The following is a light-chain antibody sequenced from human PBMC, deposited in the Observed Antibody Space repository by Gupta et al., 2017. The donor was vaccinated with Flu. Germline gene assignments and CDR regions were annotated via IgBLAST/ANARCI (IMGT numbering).Light chain of an antibody. V-gene: IGLV3-1*01. Sequence: YPGKTARITCSGVNLGEKYAHWYHQKPGQFLLLVIYKNNNRPSATPERFSGSTSGTTATLTIRGTQAGDEDDYFCQAWDSSTFVFGTGTKVAVL. CDR1: NLGEKY. CDR2: KNN. CDR3: QAWDSSTFV. J-gene: IGLJ1*01.